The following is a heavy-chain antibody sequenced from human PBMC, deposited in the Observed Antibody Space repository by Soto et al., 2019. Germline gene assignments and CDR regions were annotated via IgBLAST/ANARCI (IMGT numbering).Heavy chain of an antibody. CDR1: GGSFTSNNW. CDR3: ASRDPGTSVDY. V-gene: IGHV4-4*02. CDR2: IYRTGST. D-gene: IGHD1-7*01. J-gene: IGHJ4*02. Sequence: PWETLSLTCAVSGGSFTSNNWWTWVRQPPGQGLECIGEIYRTGSTNYNPSLRSRVTISLDKSENQFSLKVTSLPAADTSVYYGASRDPGTSVDYWGQGTLVTVSS.